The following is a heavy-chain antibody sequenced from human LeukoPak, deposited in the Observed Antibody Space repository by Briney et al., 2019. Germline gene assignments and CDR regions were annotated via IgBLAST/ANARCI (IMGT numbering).Heavy chain of an antibody. CDR1: EFNVRSNY. Sequence: GGSLRLSCTASEFNVRSNYISWIRQAPGGRLEWLSVIYYNGITFYSDSVKGRFTISRDTSKNTVYLQMNSLRVEDTALYHCVKEVVVGATSPYSDFQDWGQGTLVTVSS. D-gene: IGHD1-26*01. CDR2: IYYNGIT. CDR3: VKEVVVGATSPYSDFQD. V-gene: IGHV3-53*01. J-gene: IGHJ1*01.